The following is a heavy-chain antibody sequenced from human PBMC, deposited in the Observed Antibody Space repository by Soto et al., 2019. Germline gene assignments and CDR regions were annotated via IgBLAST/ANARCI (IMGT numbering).Heavy chain of an antibody. D-gene: IGHD3-10*01. Sequence: GGSLRLSCAASGFTFSSYWMSWVRQAPGKGLEWVANIKQDGSEKYYVDSVKGRFTISRDNAKNSLYLQMNSLRAEDTAVYYCAREITIKPTSSSGNFDYWGQGTLVTVSS. CDR2: IKQDGSEK. V-gene: IGHV3-7*04. J-gene: IGHJ4*02. CDR3: AREITIKPTSSSGNFDY. CDR1: GFTFSSYW.